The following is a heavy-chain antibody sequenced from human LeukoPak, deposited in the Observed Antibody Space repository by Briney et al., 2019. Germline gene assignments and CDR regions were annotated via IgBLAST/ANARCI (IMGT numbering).Heavy chain of an antibody. CDR3: AKDWHSSGWYYFDY. Sequence: PGRSLRLSCAASGFTFSSYGMHWVRQAPGKGLEWVAVISYDGSNKYYADSVKGRFTISRDNSKNTLCLQMNSLRAEDTAVYYCAKDWHSSGWYYFDYWGQGTLVTVSS. V-gene: IGHV3-30*18. J-gene: IGHJ4*02. CDR2: ISYDGSNK. CDR1: GFTFSSYG. D-gene: IGHD6-19*01.